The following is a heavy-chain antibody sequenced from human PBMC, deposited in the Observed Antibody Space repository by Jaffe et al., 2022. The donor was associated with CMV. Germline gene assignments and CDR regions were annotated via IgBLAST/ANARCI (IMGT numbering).Heavy chain of an antibody. V-gene: IGHV4-59*08. CDR1: GVSVSNHY. CDR2: IHYGGST. D-gene: IGHD2-2*01. CDR3: ARHGSRGIDGDYFDY. J-gene: IGHJ4*02. Sequence: QVQLQESGPGLVKPSETLSLTCSVSGVSVSNHYWSWIRQPPGKGLEWIGYIHYGGSTNYNPSLKSRVTISVETFKNQFSLKVTSATAADTALYYCARHGSRGIDGDYFDYWGQGTLVTVSS.